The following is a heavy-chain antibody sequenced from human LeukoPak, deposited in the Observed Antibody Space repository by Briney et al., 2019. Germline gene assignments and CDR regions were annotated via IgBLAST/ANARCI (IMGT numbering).Heavy chain of an antibody. Sequence: GGSLRLSCSASGFTFSSYASHWVRQAPGKGLEYVSAISSSTNGDATYYADSVKGRFTISRDNSKNTLYLQMSSLRAEDTAVYYCVKGRTFSRDAFDIWGQGTKVTVSS. CDR2: ISSSTNGDAT. CDR1: GFTFSSYA. CDR3: VKGRTFSRDAFDI. V-gene: IGHV3-64D*06. D-gene: IGHD3-3*02. J-gene: IGHJ3*02.